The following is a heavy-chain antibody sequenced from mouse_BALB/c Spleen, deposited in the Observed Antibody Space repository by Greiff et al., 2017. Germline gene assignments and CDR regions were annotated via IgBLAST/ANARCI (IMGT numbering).Heavy chain of an antibody. J-gene: IGHJ4*01. CDR1: GFTFSSYA. CDR3: AIYDGYRTGEMDY. Sequence: EVMLVESGGGLVKPGGSLKLSCAASGFTFSSYAMSWVRQTPEKRLEWVASISSGGSTYYPDSVKGRFTISRDNARNILYLQMSSLRSEDTAMYYCAIYDGYRTGEMDYWGQGTSVTVSS. V-gene: IGHV5-6-5*01. CDR2: ISSGGST. D-gene: IGHD2-3*01.